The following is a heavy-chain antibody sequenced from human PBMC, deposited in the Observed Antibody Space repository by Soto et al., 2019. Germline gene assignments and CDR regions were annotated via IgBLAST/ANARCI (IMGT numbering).Heavy chain of an antibody. Sequence: KTSETLSLTCTVSGGSISSSSYYWGWIRQPPGKGLEWIGSIYYSGSTYYNPSLKSRVTISVDTSKNQFSLKLSSVTAADTAVYYCAGGGLWFGELSYWGQGTLVTVSS. V-gene: IGHV4-39*01. CDR1: GGSISSSSYY. J-gene: IGHJ4*02. CDR2: IYYSGST. CDR3: AGGGLWFGELSY. D-gene: IGHD3-10*01.